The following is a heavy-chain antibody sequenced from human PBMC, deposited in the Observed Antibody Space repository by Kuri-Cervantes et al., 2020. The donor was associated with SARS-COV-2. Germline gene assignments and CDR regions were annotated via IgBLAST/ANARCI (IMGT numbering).Heavy chain of an antibody. J-gene: IGHJ6*02. CDR3: ARGVGAAVAGTLITIYYYYGMDV. CDR2: IYYSGST. V-gene: IGHV4-59*12. D-gene: IGHD6-19*01. Sequence: SETLSLTWTVSGGSISSYYWSWIRQPPGKGLEWIGYIYYSGSTNYNPSLKSRVTISVDTSKNQFSLKLSSVTAADTAVYYCARGVGAAVAGTLITIYYYYGMDVWGQGTTVTVSS. CDR1: GGSISSYY.